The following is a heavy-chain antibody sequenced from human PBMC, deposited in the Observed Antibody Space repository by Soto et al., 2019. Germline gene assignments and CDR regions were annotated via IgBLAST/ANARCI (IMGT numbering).Heavy chain of an antibody. CDR3: ARKNGVFWSGYYSSYRFDP. CDR2: INHSGST. D-gene: IGHD3-3*01. V-gene: IGHV4-34*01. CDR1: GGSFSGYY. Sequence: PSETLSLTCAVYGGSFSGYYWSWIRQPPGKGLEWIGEINHSGSTNYNPSLKSRVTISVDTSKNQFSLKLSSVTAADTAVYYCARKNGVFWSGYYSSYRFDPWGQGTLVTVSS. J-gene: IGHJ5*02.